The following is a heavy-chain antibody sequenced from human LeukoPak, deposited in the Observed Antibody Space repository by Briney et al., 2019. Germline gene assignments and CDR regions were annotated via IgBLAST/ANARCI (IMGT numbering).Heavy chain of an antibody. V-gene: IGHV3-53*01. CDR2: IYVDGTT. CDR3: ARGDGYNFFDY. D-gene: IGHD5-24*01. Sequence: GGSLRLSCAASGFTFSNARMSWVRQAPGKGLEWVSVIYVDGTTYYADSVKGRFTISRDNSKNTLSLQMNSLRAEDTAVYYCARGDGYNFFDYWGQGTLVTVSS. J-gene: IGHJ4*02. CDR1: GFTFSNAR.